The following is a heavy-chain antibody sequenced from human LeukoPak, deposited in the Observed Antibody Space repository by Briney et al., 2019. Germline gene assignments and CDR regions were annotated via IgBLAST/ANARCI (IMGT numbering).Heavy chain of an antibody. D-gene: IGHD3-22*01. Sequence: GGSLRLSCAASGFTFSSYSMTWVRQAPGKGLEWVSSISSSSSCIYYADSVKGRFTISRDNAKNSLYLQMNSLRAEDTAVYYCAREDYYDSSGPIDYWGQGTLVTVSS. CDR3: AREDYYDSSGPIDY. CDR2: ISSSSSCI. CDR1: GFTFSSYS. J-gene: IGHJ4*02. V-gene: IGHV3-21*01.